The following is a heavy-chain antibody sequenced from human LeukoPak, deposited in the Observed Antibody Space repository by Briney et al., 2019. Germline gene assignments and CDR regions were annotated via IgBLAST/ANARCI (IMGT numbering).Heavy chain of an antibody. Sequence: SETLSLTCTVSGGSISGSSYYWGWIRQPPGKGLEWIGSIYYSGSTYYNPSLKSRVTISVDTSKNQFSLKLSSVTAADTAVYYCARRPYYYGSGSYYNWFDPWGQGTLVTVSS. CDR1: GGSISGSSYY. CDR3: ARRPYYYGSGSYYNWFDP. CDR2: IYYSGST. D-gene: IGHD3-10*01. V-gene: IGHV4-39*07. J-gene: IGHJ5*02.